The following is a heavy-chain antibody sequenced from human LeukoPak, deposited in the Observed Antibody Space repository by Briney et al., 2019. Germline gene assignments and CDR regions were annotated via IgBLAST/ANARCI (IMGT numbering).Heavy chain of an antibody. CDR3: ARDAGGYDPYYYYGMDV. CDR2: IIPIFGTA. D-gene: IGHD5-12*01. Sequence: ASVKVSCTASGGTFSSYAISWVRQAPGQGLEWMGGIIPIFGTANYVQKFQGRVTITADESTSTAYMELSSLRSEDTAVYYCARDAGGYDPYYYYGMDVWGQGTTVTVSS. V-gene: IGHV1-69*13. CDR1: GGTFSSYA. J-gene: IGHJ6*02.